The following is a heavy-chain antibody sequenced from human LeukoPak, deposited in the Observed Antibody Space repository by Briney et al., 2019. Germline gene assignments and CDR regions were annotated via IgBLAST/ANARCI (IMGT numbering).Heavy chain of an antibody. V-gene: IGHV4-31*03. D-gene: IGHD1-7*01. J-gene: IGHJ4*02. CDR1: SGSISSGGYY. CDR3: ARGSNWNYGPPFDY. Sequence: SETLSLTCTVSSGSISSGGYYWSWIRQHPGKGLEWIGYIYYSGSTYYNPSLRSRVTISIDTSKNQFSLKLTSVTAADTAVYYCARGSNWNYGPPFDYWGQGTLVTVSS. CDR2: IYYSGST.